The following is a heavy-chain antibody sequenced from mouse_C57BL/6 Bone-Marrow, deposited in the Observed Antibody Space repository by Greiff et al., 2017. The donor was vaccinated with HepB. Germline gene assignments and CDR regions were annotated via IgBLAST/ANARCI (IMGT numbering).Heavy chain of an antibody. CDR2: IYPRSGNT. D-gene: IGHD3-1*01. CDR1: GYTFTSYG. Sequence: VMLVESGAELARPGASVKLSCKASGYTFTSYGISWVKQRTGQGLEWIGEIYPRSGNTYYNEKFKGKATLTADKSSSTAYMELRSLTSEDSAVYFCALSSQAWFAYWGQGTLVTVSA. CDR3: ALSSQAWFAY. J-gene: IGHJ3*01. V-gene: IGHV1-81*01.